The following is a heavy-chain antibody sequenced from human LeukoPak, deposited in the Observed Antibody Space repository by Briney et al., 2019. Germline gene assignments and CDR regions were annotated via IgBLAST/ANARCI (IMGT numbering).Heavy chain of an antibody. CDR2: ISRGSTRI. V-gene: IGHV3-48*01. Sequence: GGSLRLSCAASGFNFSTYSMNWVRQAPGKGLEWISYISRGSTRIFYADSVEGRFTVSRDDAKNALYLQMNSLRVEDTAVYYCTRDPGYSYAMDSWGQGILVTVSS. D-gene: IGHD5-18*01. CDR1: GFNFSTYS. CDR3: TRDPGYSYAMDS. J-gene: IGHJ1*01.